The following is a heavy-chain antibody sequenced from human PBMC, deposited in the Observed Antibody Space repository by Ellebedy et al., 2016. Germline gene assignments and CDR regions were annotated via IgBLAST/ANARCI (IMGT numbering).Heavy chain of an antibody. Sequence: GGSLRLSCAAPGFTFSTYWMSWVRQAPGKGLEWVASIKQDESDKKYVDPVKGRFTISRDNSKNSVSLQMNSLRAEDTAMYYCARSGVPNRDDIWFDPWGQGTLVTVSA. V-gene: IGHV3-7*03. J-gene: IGHJ5*02. D-gene: IGHD1-1*01. CDR2: IKQDESDK. CDR3: ARSGVPNRDDIWFDP. CDR1: GFTFSTYW.